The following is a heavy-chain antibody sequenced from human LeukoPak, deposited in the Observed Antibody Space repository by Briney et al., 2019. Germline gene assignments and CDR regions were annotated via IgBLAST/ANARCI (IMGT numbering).Heavy chain of an antibody. CDR3: ARAGTAAAAEDYYYYMDV. Sequence: ASVKVSCKASGYTFTSYYMHWVRQAPGQGLEWMGIINPSGGSTSYAQKFQGRVTMTRDTSTSTVYMEPSSLRSEDTAVYYCARAGTAAAAEDYYYYMDVWGKGTTVTVSS. CDR2: INPSGGST. D-gene: IGHD6-13*01. CDR1: GYTFTSYY. J-gene: IGHJ6*03. V-gene: IGHV1-46*01.